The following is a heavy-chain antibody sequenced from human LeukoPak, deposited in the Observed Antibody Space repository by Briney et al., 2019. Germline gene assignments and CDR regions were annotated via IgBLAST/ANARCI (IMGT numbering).Heavy chain of an antibody. J-gene: IGHJ4*02. V-gene: IGHV1-69*01. CDR3: ARDGGDTLDY. CDR2: IIPIFGTA. CDR1: GGTFISYA. D-gene: IGHD2-21*01. Sequence: SVKVSCKASGGTFISYAISWVRQAPGQGLEWMGGIIPIFGTANYAQKFQGRVTITADESTSTAYMELRSLRSDDTAVYYCARDGGDTLDYWGQGTLVTVSS.